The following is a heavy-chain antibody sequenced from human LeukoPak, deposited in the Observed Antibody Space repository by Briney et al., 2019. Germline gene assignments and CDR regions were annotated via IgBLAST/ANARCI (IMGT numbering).Heavy chain of an antibody. CDR1: GFTFSDFY. CDR3: AKARYGYYYYMDV. J-gene: IGHJ6*03. Sequence: GGSLRLSCAASGFTFSDFYLNWIRQAPGKGLEWVSYISSSGSTMYYADSVTGRFTISRDNAKNSLYLQMNSLRAEDMALYYCAKARYGYYYYMDVWGKGTTVTVSS. CDR2: ISSSGSTM. V-gene: IGHV3-11*01. D-gene: IGHD4-17*01.